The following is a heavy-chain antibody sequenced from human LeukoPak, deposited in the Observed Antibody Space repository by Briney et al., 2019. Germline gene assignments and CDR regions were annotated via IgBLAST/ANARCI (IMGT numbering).Heavy chain of an antibody. V-gene: IGHV1-69*05. CDR3: ARDRAAVDGSINWFDP. CDR2: IIPIFGTA. J-gene: IGHJ5*02. Sequence: SVKVSCKASGGTFSSYAISWVRQAPGQGLEWMGRIIPIFGTANYAQKFQGRVTITTDESTSTAYMELSSLRSEDTAVYYCARDRAAVDGSINWFDPWGQGTLVTVSS. D-gene: IGHD6-19*01. CDR1: GGTFSSYA.